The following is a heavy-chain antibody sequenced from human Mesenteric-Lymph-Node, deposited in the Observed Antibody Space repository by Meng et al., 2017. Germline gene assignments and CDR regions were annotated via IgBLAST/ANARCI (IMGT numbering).Heavy chain of an antibody. Sequence: GESLKISCAASGFTFSSYAMSWVRQAPGKGLEWVSAISGSGGSTYYADSVKGRFTISRDNSKNTLYLQMNSLRAEDTAVYYCARCELYSYYFDYWGQGTLVTVSS. CDR3: ARCELYSYYFDY. J-gene: IGHJ4*02. CDR2: ISGSGGST. CDR1: GFTFSSYA. D-gene: IGHD5-18*01. V-gene: IGHV3-23*01.